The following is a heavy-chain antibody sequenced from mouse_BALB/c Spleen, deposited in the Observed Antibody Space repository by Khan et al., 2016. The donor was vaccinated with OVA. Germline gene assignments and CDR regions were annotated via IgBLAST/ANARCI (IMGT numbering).Heavy chain of an antibody. CDR2: IYPGNTDT. CDR1: GYTFTSYW. Sequence: VHVKQSGTVLARPGASVKMSCKASGYTFTSYWMHWVKQRPGQGLEWIGDIYPGNTDTNYNQKFKGKAKLTAVTSTSTAYMELYSLTKEDSAVYYCTRRNWDVAWFAYWGQGTLVTVSA. J-gene: IGHJ3*01. V-gene: IGHV1-5*01. CDR3: TRRNWDVAWFAY. D-gene: IGHD4-1*01.